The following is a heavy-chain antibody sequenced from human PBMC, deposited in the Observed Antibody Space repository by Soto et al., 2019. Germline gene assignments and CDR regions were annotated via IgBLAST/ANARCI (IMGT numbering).Heavy chain of an antibody. V-gene: IGHV4-31*03. CDR1: GGSISSGYYY. J-gene: IGHJ4*02. D-gene: IGHD3-10*01. Sequence: SETLSLTCTVSGGSISSGYYYWNWIRQHPGKGLEWIGYIYNSGSTYYNPSLKSRVTISEDTSKNQFSLKLSSVTAADTAVYYCARGITMVRGVGLFYFDYWGQGTLVTVSS. CDR3: ARGITMVRGVGLFYFDY. CDR2: IYNSGST.